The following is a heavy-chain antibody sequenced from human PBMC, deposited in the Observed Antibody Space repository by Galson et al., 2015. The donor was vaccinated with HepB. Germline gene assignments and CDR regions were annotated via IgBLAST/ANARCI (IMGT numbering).Heavy chain of an antibody. J-gene: IGHJ3*02. Sequence: SVKVSCKASGYTFTGYYMHWVRQAPGQGLEWMGRISPNSGGTNYAQKFQGRDTMTRDTSISTAYMELSRLRSDDTAVYYCARESCSGGSCYYTDAFDIWGQGTMVTVSS. CDR3: ARESCSGGSCYYTDAFDI. V-gene: IGHV1-2*06. CDR2: ISPNSGGT. CDR1: GYTFTGYY. D-gene: IGHD2-15*01.